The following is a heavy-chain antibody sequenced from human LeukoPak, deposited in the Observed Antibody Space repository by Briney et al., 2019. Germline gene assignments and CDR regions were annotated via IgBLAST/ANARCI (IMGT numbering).Heavy chain of an antibody. J-gene: IGHJ6*02. V-gene: IGHV3-48*03. CDR2: ISSSGSTI. CDR3: ARAEPGIAVAGTFYYYYGMDV. D-gene: IGHD6-19*01. Sequence: GGSLRLSCAASGFTFSSYEMNWVRQAPGKGLEWVSYISSSGSTIYYADSVKGRFTISRDNAKNSLYLQMYSLRAGDTAVYYCARAEPGIAVAGTFYYYYGMDVWGQGTTVTVSS. CDR1: GFTFSSYE.